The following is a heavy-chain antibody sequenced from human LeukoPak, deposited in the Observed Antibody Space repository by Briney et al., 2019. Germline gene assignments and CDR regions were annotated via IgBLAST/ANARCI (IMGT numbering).Heavy chain of an antibody. CDR1: GFIFSSFE. CDR2: IDSSGNTR. D-gene: IGHD5-18*01. V-gene: IGHV3-48*03. CDR3: ARERIQLWSHYFDY. Sequence: PGGSLRLSCAASGFIFSSFEMSWVRQAPGKGLQWVSYIDSSGNTRYYADSVKGRFTISRDNAKNSLYLQMNSLRAEDTAVYYCARERIQLWSHYFDYWGQGTLVTVSS. J-gene: IGHJ4*02.